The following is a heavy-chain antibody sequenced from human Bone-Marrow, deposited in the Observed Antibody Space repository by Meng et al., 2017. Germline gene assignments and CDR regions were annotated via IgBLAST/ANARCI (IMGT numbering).Heavy chain of an antibody. CDR3: ARAPTSGQWLARKFDY. CDR2: INHSGST. CDR1: GGSFSGYY. J-gene: IGHJ4*02. D-gene: IGHD6-19*01. V-gene: IGHV4-34*01. Sequence: QVQLQRWGAGLLKPSETLSLTCAVYGGSFSGYYWSWIRQPPGKGLEWSGEINHSGSTNYNPSLKSRVTISVDTSKNQFSLKLSSVTAADTAVYYCARAPTSGQWLARKFDYWGQGTLVTVSS.